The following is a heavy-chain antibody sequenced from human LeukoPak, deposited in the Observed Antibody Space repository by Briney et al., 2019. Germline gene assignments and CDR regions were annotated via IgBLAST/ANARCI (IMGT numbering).Heavy chain of an antibody. Sequence: PSETLSLTCAVYGGSFSGYYWSWIRQPPGKGLEWIGEINHSGCTNYNPSLKSRVTISVDTSKNQFSLKLRSVTAADTAVYYCARGHNTAMVTGSYYFDFWGQGTLVTVSS. CDR2: INHSGCT. CDR1: GGSFSGYY. D-gene: IGHD5-18*01. V-gene: IGHV4-34*01. J-gene: IGHJ4*02. CDR3: ARGHNTAMVTGSYYFDF.